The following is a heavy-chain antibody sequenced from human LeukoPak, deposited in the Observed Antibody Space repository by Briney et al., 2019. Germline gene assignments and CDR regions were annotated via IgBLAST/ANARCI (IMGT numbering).Heavy chain of an antibody. CDR1: GFAFSSYA. D-gene: IGHD2-2*02. Sequence: PGGSLRLSCAASGFAFSSYAMHWVRQAPGKGLEWVAVISYDGSNNYYADSVKGRFTISRDNSKNTLYLQMNSLRAEDTAVYYCARDDSSYCSSTSCYSLGYYFDYWGQGTLVTVSS. J-gene: IGHJ4*02. CDR3: ARDDSSYCSSTSCYSLGYYFDY. V-gene: IGHV3-30*01. CDR2: ISYDGSNN.